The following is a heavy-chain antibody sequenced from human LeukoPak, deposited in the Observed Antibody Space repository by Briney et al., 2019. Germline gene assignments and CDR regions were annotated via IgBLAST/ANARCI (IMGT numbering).Heavy chain of an antibody. D-gene: IGHD3-16*01. CDR2: IYYSGST. J-gene: IGHJ4*02. CDR3: AREGLVGGVMEGG. CDR1: GGSISSGGYY. V-gene: IGHV4-31*03. Sequence: SQTLSLTCTVSGGSISSGGYYWSWIRQHPGKGLEWIGYIYYSGSTYYNPSLKSRVTISVDTSKNQFSLKLSCVTGADTAVYYCAREGLVGGVMEGGWGQGTLVTVSS.